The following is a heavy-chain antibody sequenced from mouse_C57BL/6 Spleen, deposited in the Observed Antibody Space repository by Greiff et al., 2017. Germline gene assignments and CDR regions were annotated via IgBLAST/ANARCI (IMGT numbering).Heavy chain of an antibody. CDR2: IDPSDSYT. J-gene: IGHJ2*01. CDR1: GYTFTSYW. CDR3: ALYYGNYVKY. D-gene: IGHD2-1*01. V-gene: IGHV1-69*01. Sequence: VQLQQPGAELVMPGASVKLSCKASGYTFTSYWMHWVKQRPGQGLEWIGEIDPSDSYTNYNQKFKGKSTLTVDNSSSTAYMQLSSLTSEDSAVYYCALYYGNYVKYWGQGTTLTVSS.